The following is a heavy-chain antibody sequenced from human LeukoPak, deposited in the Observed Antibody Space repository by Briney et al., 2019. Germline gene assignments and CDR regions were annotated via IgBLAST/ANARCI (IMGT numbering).Heavy chain of an antibody. CDR2: IYYSGST. D-gene: IGHD6-13*01. V-gene: IGHV4-59*01. J-gene: IGHJ6*02. CDR3: ARDEQQTVRRGYYYYGMDV. Sequence: SETLSLTCTVSGGSISSYYWSWIRQPPGKGLEWIGYIYYSGSTNYNPSLKSRVTISVDTSKNQFSLKLSSVTAADTAVYYCARDEQQTVRRGYYYYGMDVWGQGTTVTVSS. CDR1: GGSISSYY.